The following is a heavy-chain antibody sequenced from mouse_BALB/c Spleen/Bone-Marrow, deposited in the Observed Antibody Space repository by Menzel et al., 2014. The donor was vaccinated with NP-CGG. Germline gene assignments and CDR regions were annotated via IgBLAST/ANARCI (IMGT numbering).Heavy chain of an antibody. CDR2: INPGSGGS. Sequence: VHLVESGAEVVRPGTSVKVSCKASGYDFTSYLIEWIKQRPGQGLERIGVINPGSGGSNYNEKFTGKATLTVDKSSSTAYMQLSSLTSDDSAVYFCARRTTTVVATDYWGQGTTLTVSS. D-gene: IGHD1-1*01. CDR3: ARRTTTVVATDY. J-gene: IGHJ2*01. V-gene: IGHV1-54*01. CDR1: GYDFTSYL.